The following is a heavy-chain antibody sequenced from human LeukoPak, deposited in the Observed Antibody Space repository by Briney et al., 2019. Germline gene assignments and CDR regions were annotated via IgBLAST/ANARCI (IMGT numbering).Heavy chain of an antibody. CDR3: AREADYGDGNWFDP. Sequence: SQTLSLTCAISGDSVSSNSAAWNWIRQSPSRGLEWLGRTYYRSKWYNDYAVSVKSRITINPDTSKNQFCLQLNSVTPEDTPVYYCAREADYGDGNWFDPWGQGTLVTVSS. CDR2: TYYRSKWYN. CDR1: GDSVSSNSAA. D-gene: IGHD4-17*01. V-gene: IGHV6-1*01. J-gene: IGHJ5*02.